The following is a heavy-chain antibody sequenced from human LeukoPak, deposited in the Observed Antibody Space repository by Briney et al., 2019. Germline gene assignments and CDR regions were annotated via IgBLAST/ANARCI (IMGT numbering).Heavy chain of an antibody. CDR1: GYTFTGYY. CDR3: ARGGSGSCYEQYYFDY. D-gene: IGHD3-10*01. Sequence: PEASVKVSCKAAGYTFTGYYMHWVRQAPEQGLEWMGRINPNSGGTNYAQKFQGRVTTTRNTSISPAYMELSRLRSDDTSVSYCARGGSGSCYEQYYFDYWGQGTLVTVSS. CDR2: INPNSGGT. V-gene: IGHV1-2*06. J-gene: IGHJ4*02.